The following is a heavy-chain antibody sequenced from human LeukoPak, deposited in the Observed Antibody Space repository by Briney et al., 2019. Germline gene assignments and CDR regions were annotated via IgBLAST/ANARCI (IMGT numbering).Heavy chain of an antibody. D-gene: IGHD3-10*01. V-gene: IGHV3-48*02. CDR3: ARHYYGSGSVDY. J-gene: IGHJ4*02. CDR2: ISSSSSSI. CDR1: GFTFSSYS. Sequence: GGSLRLSCAASGFTFSSYSMNWVRQAPGKGLEWISYISSSSSSIHYADSVEGRFTVSRDNAKNSVYLQRNSLRDEDTAVYYCARHYYGSGSVDYWGQGTLVTVSS.